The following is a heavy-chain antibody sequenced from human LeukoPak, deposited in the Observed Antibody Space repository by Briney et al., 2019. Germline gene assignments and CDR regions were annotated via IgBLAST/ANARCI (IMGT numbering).Heavy chain of an antibody. V-gene: IGHV3-53*01. J-gene: IGHJ4*02. Sequence: PGGSLTLSCAASGFTVSSNYMSLVRQAPGNGLEWVSIIYSGGRTYYADSVKGRFTISRDNSKNTLYLQMNSLRAEDTAVYYCAREPRTSTVNTIGYWGQGTLVTVSS. CDR3: AREPRTSTVNTIGY. CDR1: GFTVSSNY. CDR2: IYSGGRT. D-gene: IGHD4-17*01.